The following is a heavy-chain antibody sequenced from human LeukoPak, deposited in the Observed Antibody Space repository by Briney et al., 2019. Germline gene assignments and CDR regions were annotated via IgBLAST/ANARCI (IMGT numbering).Heavy chain of an antibody. CDR3: AADGEYAFLV. D-gene: IGHD2/OR15-2a*01. Sequence: GGSLRLSCAASGLTFHNTWMHWIRQAPGKGLVWVSRIISDGITTTYADSVTGRFTISRDNAKNTLYLQMNSLRAEDTAVYYCAADGEYAFLVWGQGTMVTVSS. J-gene: IGHJ3*01. CDR1: GLTFHNTW. CDR2: IISDGITT. V-gene: IGHV3-74*01.